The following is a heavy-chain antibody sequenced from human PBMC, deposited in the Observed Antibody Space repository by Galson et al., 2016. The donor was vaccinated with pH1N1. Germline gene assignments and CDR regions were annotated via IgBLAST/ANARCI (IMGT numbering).Heavy chain of an antibody. Sequence: SLRLSCAGSGFTFPDYAMHWVRQVPGKGLEWISGISWHGATLGYADSVEGRFTISRDNAKNSLYLQMHSLRAEDTALYYCVKDANVGAAYFFKDYIDSWGQGTLVTVSA. CDR2: ISWHGATL. J-gene: IGHJ4*02. CDR3: VKDANVGAAYFFKDYIDS. CDR1: GFTFPDYA. V-gene: IGHV3-9*01. D-gene: IGHD3-16*01.